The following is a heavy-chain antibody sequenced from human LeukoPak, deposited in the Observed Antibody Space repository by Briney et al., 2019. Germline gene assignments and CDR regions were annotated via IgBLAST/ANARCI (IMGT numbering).Heavy chain of an antibody. J-gene: IGHJ6*03. D-gene: IGHD2-21*01. CDR1: DGSISSYY. V-gene: IGHV4-59*08. CDR3: VRHLLFHSFYYIDV. Sequence: PSETLSLTCSVSDGSISSYYWSWIRQPPGKGLEWIGYIYYDGSTNYNPSLSSRVTISLDMSKSQFSLKVTSLTAADTAVYYCVRHLLFHSFYYIDVWGKGTTVTVSS. CDR2: IYYDGST.